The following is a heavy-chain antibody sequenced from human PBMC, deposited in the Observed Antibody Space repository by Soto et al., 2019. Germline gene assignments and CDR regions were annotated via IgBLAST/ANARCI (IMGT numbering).Heavy chain of an antibody. CDR1: GGSISSGGYY. CDR2: IYYSGST. CDR3: ASAVSAYSSSWYGDAFDI. D-gene: IGHD6-13*01. Sequence: SETLSLTCTVSGGSISSGGYYWSWIRQHPGKGLEWIGYIYYSGSTYYNPSLKSRVTISVDTSKNQFSLKLSSVTAADTAVYYCASAVSAYSSSWYGDAFDIWGQGTMVTV. V-gene: IGHV4-31*03. J-gene: IGHJ3*02.